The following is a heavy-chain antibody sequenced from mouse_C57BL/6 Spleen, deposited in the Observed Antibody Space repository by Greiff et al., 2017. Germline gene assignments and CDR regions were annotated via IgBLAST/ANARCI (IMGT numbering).Heavy chain of an antibody. V-gene: IGHV5-9*01. CDR3: AGRYYDSRYFDY. CDR1: GFTFSSYT. CDR2: ISGGGGNT. D-gene: IGHD1-1*01. J-gene: IGHJ2*01. Sequence: EVKLMESGGGLVKPGGSLKLSCAASGFTFSSYTMSWVRQTPEKRLEWVATISGGGGNTYYTDSVKGRFTISRDNAKNTQYLQKSSRRSDDTALFYCAGRYYDSRYFDYWGQGTTLTVSS.